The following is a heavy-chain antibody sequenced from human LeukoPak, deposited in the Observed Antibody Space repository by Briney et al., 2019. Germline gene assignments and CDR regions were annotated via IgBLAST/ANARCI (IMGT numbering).Heavy chain of an antibody. CDR2: IYSGGST. Sequence: GGSLRLSCAASGFTVSSNYMSWDRQAPGKGLEWVSVIYSGGSTYYADSVKGRFTISRDNSKNTLYLQMNSLRAEDTAVYYCARLACSSTSCPLRYWGQGTLVTVSS. D-gene: IGHD2-2*01. CDR1: GFTVSSNY. CDR3: ARLACSSTSCPLRY. V-gene: IGHV3-53*01. J-gene: IGHJ4*02.